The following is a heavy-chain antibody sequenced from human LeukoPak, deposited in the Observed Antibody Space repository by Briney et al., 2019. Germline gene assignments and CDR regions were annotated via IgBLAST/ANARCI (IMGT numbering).Heavy chain of an antibody. CDR2: ISAYNGNT. CDR1: GYTFTSYG. D-gene: IGHD3-22*01. J-gene: IGHJ5*02. V-gene: IGHV1-18*01. Sequence: GASVKVSCKASGYTFTSYGISWVRQAPGQGVEWMGWISAYNGNTNYAQKLQGRVTMTRDTSISTAYMELSRLRSDDTAVYYCARYYYDSSGYHDGWFDPWGQGTLVTVSS. CDR3: ARYYYDSSGYHDGWFDP.